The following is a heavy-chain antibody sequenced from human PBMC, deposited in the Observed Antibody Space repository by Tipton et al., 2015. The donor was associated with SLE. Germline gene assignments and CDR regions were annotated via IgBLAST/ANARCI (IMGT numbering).Heavy chain of an antibody. J-gene: IGHJ2*01. CDR1: GFTFSSYS. CDR2: ISSSSSYI. D-gene: IGHD2-15*01. CDR3: ARDGPRYCSGGPCPIDL. V-gene: IGHV3-21*01. Sequence: SLRLSCAASGFTFSSYSMNWVRQAPGKGLEWVSSISSSSSYIYYADSVKGRFTISRDNAKNSLYLQMNSLRAEDTAVYYCARDGPRYCSGGPCPIDLWGRGTLVTVSS.